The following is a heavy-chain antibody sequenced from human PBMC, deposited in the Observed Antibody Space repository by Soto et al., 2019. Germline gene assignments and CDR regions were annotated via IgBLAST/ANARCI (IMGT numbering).Heavy chain of an antibody. CDR2: ISGSGGST. V-gene: IGHV3-23*01. CDR1: GFTFSSYA. Sequence: GGSLRLSCAASGFTFSSYAMSWVRQAPGKGLEWVSAISGSGGSTYYADSVKGRFTISRDNSKNTLYLQMNSLRAEDTAVYYCAKDPPRYCSGGSCYSPFDYWGQGTLVTVSS. D-gene: IGHD2-15*01. CDR3: AKDPPRYCSGGSCYSPFDY. J-gene: IGHJ4*02.